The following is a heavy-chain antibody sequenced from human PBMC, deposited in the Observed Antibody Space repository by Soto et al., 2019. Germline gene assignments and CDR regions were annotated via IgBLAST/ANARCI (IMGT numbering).Heavy chain of an antibody. CDR2: IYYSGSN. D-gene: IGHD3-9*01. CDR1: GGSISSGDYY. V-gene: IGHV4-30-4*01. Sequence: QVQLQESGPGLVKPSQTLSLTCTVSGGSISSGDYYWSWIRQPPGKGLEWIGYIYYSGSNYYNPSLKSRVTKSVDTSNNQFSLKLSSVTAADTDVYYCASVHYYDILTAYPWGQGTLVTVSS. J-gene: IGHJ5*02. CDR3: ASVHYYDILTAYP.